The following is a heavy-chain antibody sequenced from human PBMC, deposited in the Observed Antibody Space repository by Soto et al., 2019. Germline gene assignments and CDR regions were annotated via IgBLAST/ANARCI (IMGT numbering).Heavy chain of an antibody. CDR2: VSGRGGRA. V-gene: IGHV3-23*01. D-gene: IGHD6-19*01. CDR1: GFTFSIYA. CDR3: AKDRSPGAVAGTSDFDS. J-gene: IGHJ4*02. Sequence: PGGSLGLSCAASGFTFSIYAMSWVRHAPGKGLDWVSTVSGRGGRAYYADSVKGRFTISRDNSKNALYLQVNSLRAEDTAIYYCAKDRSPGAVAGTSDFDSWGQGILVTVSS.